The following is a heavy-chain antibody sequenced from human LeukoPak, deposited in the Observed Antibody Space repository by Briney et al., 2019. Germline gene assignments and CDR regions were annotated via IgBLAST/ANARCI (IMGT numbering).Heavy chain of an antibody. J-gene: IGHJ4*02. D-gene: IGHD6-19*01. V-gene: IGHV6-1*01. Sequence: SQTLSLTCAISGDSVSSNSAAWNWIRQSPSRGLEWLGRTYYRSKWYNDYAVSVKSRITINPDTSKNQFSLQLNSVTPEDTAVYYCARALKGSSGSSGWYTDYWGQGTLVTVSS. CDR1: GDSVSSNSAA. CDR3: ARALKGSSGSSGWYTDY. CDR2: TYYRSKWYN.